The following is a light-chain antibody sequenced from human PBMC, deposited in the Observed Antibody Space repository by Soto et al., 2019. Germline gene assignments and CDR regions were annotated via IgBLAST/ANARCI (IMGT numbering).Light chain of an antibody. V-gene: IGKV3-15*01. CDR1: QSVSTN. J-gene: IGKJ3*01. CDR2: GAS. CDR3: QQYNNWPPLT. Sequence: EIVMTQSPATLSVSPGERATLSCRASQSVSTNLAWYQQKPGQAPRLLIYGASTRATGIPDRFSGSGSGTEFTLTISSLQSEDFAVYYCQQYNNWPPLTFGPGTKVDIK.